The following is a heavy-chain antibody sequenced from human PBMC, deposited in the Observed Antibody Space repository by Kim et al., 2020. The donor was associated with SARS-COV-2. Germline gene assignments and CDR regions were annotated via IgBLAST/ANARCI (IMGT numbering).Heavy chain of an antibody. D-gene: IGHD3-10*01. CDR3: ARDTVRGSQYYFDY. Sequence: GGSLRLSCASSGFTFSSYGMHWVRQALGKGLEWVAVISYDGSDNYYADSVKGRFTISRDNSKNTLYLQMNSLRPEDTAVYYCARDTVRGSQYYFDYWGQGTLVTVSS. CDR1: GFTFSSYG. J-gene: IGHJ4*02. CDR2: ISYDGSDN. V-gene: IGHV3-30*03.